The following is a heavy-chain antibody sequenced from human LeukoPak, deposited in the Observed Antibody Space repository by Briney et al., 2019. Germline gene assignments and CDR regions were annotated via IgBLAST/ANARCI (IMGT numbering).Heavy chain of an antibody. V-gene: IGHV4-30-2*01. CDR2: IYQSGST. CDR3: ARVGADYYDISGYSGAFDI. CDR1: GGSISSGGYS. Sequence: SETLSLTCAVSGGSISSGGYSWSWIRQPPGKGLEWIGYIYQSGSTYYNPSLESRVTISVDRSKNQFSLNLRSATAADTAVYYCARVGADYYDISGYSGAFDIWGQGTMVTVSS. D-gene: IGHD3-22*01. J-gene: IGHJ3*02.